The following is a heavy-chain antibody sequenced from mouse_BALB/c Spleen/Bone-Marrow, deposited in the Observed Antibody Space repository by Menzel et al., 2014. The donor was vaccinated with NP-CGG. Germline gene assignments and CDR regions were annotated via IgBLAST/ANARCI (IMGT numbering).Heavy chain of an antibody. V-gene: IGHV14-3*02. Sequence: EVKLVESGAELVKPGASVKLSCTASGFNIKDTYMHWVKQRPEQGLEWIGRIDPANGNTKYDPKFQGKATITADTSSNTAYLQLSSLTSEDTAAYYCASYRYAWYFDVWGAGTTVTVSS. J-gene: IGHJ1*01. CDR1: GFNIKDTY. CDR3: ASYRYAWYFDV. CDR2: IDPANGNT. D-gene: IGHD2-14*01.